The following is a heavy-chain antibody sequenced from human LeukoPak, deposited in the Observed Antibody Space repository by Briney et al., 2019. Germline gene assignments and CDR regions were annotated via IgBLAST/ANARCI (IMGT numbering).Heavy chain of an antibody. CDR2: IIYSNSYI. D-gene: IGHD3-9*01. CDR3: AKVRGRNFDWLIMTLSFDY. J-gene: IGHJ4*02. CDR1: GFTFSSYS. V-gene: IGHV3-21*04. Sequence: GGSLRLSCAASGFTFSSYSMNWVRQAPGKGLEWVSSIIYSNSYIYYADSVKGRFTISGDNSKNTLYLKMNSLTAEDTAVYYCAKVRGRNFDWLIMTLSFDYWGQGTLVTVSS.